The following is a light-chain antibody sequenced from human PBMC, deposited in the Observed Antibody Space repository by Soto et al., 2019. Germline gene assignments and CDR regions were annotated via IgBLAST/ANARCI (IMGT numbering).Light chain of an antibody. V-gene: IGKV1-5*03. CDR3: QHYNSYSEA. Sequence: DIQMTQSPSTLCGSVGDRVTITCRASQTISSWLAWYQQKPGKAPKLLIYKASTLKSGVSSRFSGSGSGTEFTLTISSLQPDDFATYYCQHYNSYSEAFGQGTKVDIK. CDR1: QTISSW. J-gene: IGKJ1*01. CDR2: KAS.